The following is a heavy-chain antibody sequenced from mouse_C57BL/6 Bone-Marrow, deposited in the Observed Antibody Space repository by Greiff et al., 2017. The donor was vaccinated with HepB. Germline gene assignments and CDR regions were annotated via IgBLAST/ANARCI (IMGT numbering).Heavy chain of an antibody. Sequence: EVQRVESGAELVRPGASVKLSCTASGFNIKDDYMHWVKQRPEQGLEWIGWIDPENGDTEYASKFQGKATITADTSSNTAYLQLSSLTSEDTAVYYCTITTVVGYFDYWGQGTTLTVSS. CDR1: GFNIKDDY. CDR3: TITTVVGYFDY. J-gene: IGHJ2*01. V-gene: IGHV14-4*01. CDR2: IDPENGDT. D-gene: IGHD1-1*01.